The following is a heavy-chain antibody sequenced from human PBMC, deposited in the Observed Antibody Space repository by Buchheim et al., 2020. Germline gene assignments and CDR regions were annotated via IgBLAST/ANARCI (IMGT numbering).Heavy chain of an antibody. Sequence: QLQLQESGPGLVKPSETLSLTCTVSDGSISSSDYYWGWIRQPPGKGLEWIGSIYYSGNTYYNSSLKSRVTISVDTSKNQFSLKLSSVTAADTAVYYCASGPELSRFVNSWGQGTL. CDR3: ASGPELSRFVNS. V-gene: IGHV4-39*01. J-gene: IGHJ4*02. D-gene: IGHD1-26*01. CDR2: IYYSGNT. CDR1: DGSISSSDYY.